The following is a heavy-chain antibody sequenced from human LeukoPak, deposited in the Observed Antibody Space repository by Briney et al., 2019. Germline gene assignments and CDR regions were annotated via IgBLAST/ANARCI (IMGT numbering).Heavy chain of an antibody. J-gene: IGHJ4*02. CDR3: ARETMAGHLDY. D-gene: IGHD6-19*01. Sequence: SETLSLTCTVSGDSTSSGDYFWSWIRQPPGGGLEWVGYIYYSGTIYYNPSLKSRVTISVDTSKNQFSLNLTSVTAQDTAVYYCARETMAGHLDYWGQGNLVTVSS. CDR1: GDSTSSGDYF. CDR2: IYYSGTI. V-gene: IGHV4-30-4*01.